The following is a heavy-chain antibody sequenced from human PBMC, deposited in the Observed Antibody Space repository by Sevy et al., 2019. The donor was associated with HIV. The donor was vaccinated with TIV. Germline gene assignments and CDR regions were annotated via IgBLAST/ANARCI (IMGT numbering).Heavy chain of an antibody. CDR1: GFTFSNYG. CDR3: ARGPLRYCSSTSCYEGDYYYYGMDV. D-gene: IGHD2-2*01. Sequence: GGSLRLSCAASGFTFSNYGIHWVRQAPGKGLEWVAVTWYDGNNKNYTDSVKGRFTISRDNSKKTRYLKVNSLRAEDTAVYYCARGPLRYCSSTSCYEGDYYYYGMDVWGQGTTVTVSS. CDR2: TWYDGNNK. J-gene: IGHJ6*02. V-gene: IGHV3-33*01.